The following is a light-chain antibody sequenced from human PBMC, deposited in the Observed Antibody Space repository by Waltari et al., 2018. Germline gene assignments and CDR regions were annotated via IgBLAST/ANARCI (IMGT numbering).Light chain of an antibody. CDR3: GTWDSSLSALV. J-gene: IGLJ2*01. CDR1: SSNIGHNY. CDR2: ENN. Sequence: QSVLTQPPSVSAAPGQKVTISCSGSSSNIGHNYVSWYQQLPGRAPKLFIYENNKRPSGIPDRFSGSKSGTSATLGITGLQTGDEADYYCGTWDSSLSALVFGGGTNLTVL. V-gene: IGLV1-51*02.